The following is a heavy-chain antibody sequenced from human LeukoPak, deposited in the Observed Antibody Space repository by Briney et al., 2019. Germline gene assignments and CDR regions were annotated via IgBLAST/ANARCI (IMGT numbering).Heavy chain of an antibody. D-gene: IGHD6-19*01. J-gene: IGHJ6*02. V-gene: IGHV3-23*01. CDR1: GFTFSSYA. CDR3: AKPVAAYYYYYGMDV. Sequence: GGSLRLSCAASGFTFSSYAMSWVLQAPGKGLGWVSAISGSGGSTYYADSVKGRFTISRDNSKNTLYLQMNSLRAEDTAVYYCAKPVAAYYYYYGMDVWGQGTTVTVSS. CDR2: ISGSGGST.